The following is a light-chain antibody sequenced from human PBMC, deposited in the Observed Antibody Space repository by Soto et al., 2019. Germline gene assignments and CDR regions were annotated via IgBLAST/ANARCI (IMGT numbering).Light chain of an antibody. CDR3: QQYGSSPS. V-gene: IGKV3-20*01. CDR1: QSVSSDY. Sequence: EIVMTQSPATLSVSPGERATLSCRASQSVSSDYVAWYQQKPGQTPNVLIYRASIRATGIPDRFSGSGSGTDFTLTISRLDPEDFAVYYCQQYGSSPSFGQGTKVDIK. J-gene: IGKJ1*01. CDR2: RAS.